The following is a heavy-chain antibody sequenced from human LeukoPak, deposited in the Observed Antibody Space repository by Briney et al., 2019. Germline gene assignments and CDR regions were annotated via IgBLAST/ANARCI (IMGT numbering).Heavy chain of an antibody. CDR2: FDPEDGET. CDR1: GYTLTELS. D-gene: IGHD3-9*01. CDR3: ATAELRYFDWLLYH. Sequence: ASVKVSCKVSGYTLTELSMHCVRQAPGKGLEWMGGFDPEDGETIYAQKFQGRVTMTEDTSTDTAYMELSSLRSEDTAVYYCATAELRYFDWLLYHWGQGTLVTVSS. V-gene: IGHV1-24*01. J-gene: IGHJ4*02.